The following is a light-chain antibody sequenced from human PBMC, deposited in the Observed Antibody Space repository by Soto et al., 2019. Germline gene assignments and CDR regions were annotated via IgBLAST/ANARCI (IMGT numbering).Light chain of an antibody. J-gene: IGKJ2*01. Sequence: DLQMTQSPSSLSASVGDRVTITCQASQDISTYLNWYQQKPGKAPKLLIYDASNLETGVPSRFSGSGSGTDFTFTISSLQPDDITTNYCQQYGNLPLYTFGQGTKLEIK. V-gene: IGKV1-33*01. CDR2: DAS. CDR3: QQYGNLPLYT. CDR1: QDISTY.